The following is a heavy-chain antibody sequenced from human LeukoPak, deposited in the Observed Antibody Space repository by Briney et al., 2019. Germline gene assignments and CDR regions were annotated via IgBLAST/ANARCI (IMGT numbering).Heavy chain of an antibody. CDR2: INPNNGDT. J-gene: IGHJ4*02. D-gene: IGHD2-2*01. CDR1: GYTFTNYG. Sequence: ASVKVSCKASGYTFTNYGISWGRQAPGHGLEWMGWINPNNGDTEYVQTLQGRVTMTTGTSTSTAYLELRSLRSDDTAVYYRARCAADSTGSFCYLDYWGQGTLVTVSS. CDR3: ARCAADSTGSFCYLDY. V-gene: IGHV1-18*01.